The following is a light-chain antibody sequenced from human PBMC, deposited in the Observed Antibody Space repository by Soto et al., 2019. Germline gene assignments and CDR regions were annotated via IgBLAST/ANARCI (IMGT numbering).Light chain of an antibody. V-gene: IGKV1-39*01. CDR3: IQDYNYPLT. J-gene: IGKJ4*01. CDR2: AAS. CDR1: QSISSY. Sequence: DIQMTQSPAALSGSVVDRFTITFLASQSISSYLNWYQQKPGKAPKLLIYAASSLQSGVPSRFSGSGSGTDFTLTISSLQPEDFATYYCIQDYNYPLTFGGGTKVDIK.